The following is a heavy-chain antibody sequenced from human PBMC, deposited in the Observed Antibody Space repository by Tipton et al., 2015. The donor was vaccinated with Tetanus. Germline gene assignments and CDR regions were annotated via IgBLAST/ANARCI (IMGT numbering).Heavy chain of an antibody. CDR3: ARGYIRTGDLAY. D-gene: IGHD7-27*01. V-gene: IGHV4-39*07. Sequence: TLSLTCTVSGGSISSGGYYWSWIRQPPGKGLEWIGEINHSGSTNYNPSLKSRVTISVDTSKNQFSLKLRSVTAADTAVYYCARGYIRTGDLAYWGQGTLVTVSS. J-gene: IGHJ4*02. CDR2: INHSGST. CDR1: GGSISSGGYY.